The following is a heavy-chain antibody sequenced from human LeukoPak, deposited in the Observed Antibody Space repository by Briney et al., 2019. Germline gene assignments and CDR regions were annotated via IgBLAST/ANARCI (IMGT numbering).Heavy chain of an antibody. CDR2: FYSGGST. V-gene: IGHV4-61*02. CDR3: ARHRGYSYGPSVYYFDY. Sequence: SQTLSLTCTVSGGSISSGNYYWSWIRQPAGKGLEWIGRFYSGGSTTYNPSLKSRVTISADTAKNQVSLKMSSVTAADTAVYYCARHRGYSYGPSVYYFDYWGQGTLVTVSS. D-gene: IGHD5-18*01. CDR1: GGSISSGNYY. J-gene: IGHJ4*02.